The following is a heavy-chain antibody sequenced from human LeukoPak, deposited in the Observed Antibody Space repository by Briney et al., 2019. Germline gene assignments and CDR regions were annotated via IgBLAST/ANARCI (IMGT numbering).Heavy chain of an antibody. D-gene: IGHD3-22*01. CDR3: ARDSPPYYYDSSGYYPFDY. CDR1: GYTFTGYY. Sequence: GASVKVSCKASGYTFTGYYMHWVRQAPGQGLEWMGWINPNSGGTNYAQKFQGWVTMTRDTSISTAYMELSRLRSDDTAVYYCARDSPPYYYDSSGYYPFDYWGQGTLVTVSS. V-gene: IGHV1-2*04. J-gene: IGHJ4*02. CDR2: INPNSGGT.